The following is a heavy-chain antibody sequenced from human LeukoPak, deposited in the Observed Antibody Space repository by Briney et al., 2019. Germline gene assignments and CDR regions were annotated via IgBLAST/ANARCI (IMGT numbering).Heavy chain of an antibody. CDR2: ISYDGSNK. D-gene: IGHD1-7*01. Sequence: GGSLRLSCTASGFTFSNYDMHWVRQAPGKGLEWVAVISYDGSNKYYADSVKGRFTISRDNSKNTVYLQMNSLRAEDTAVYYCAKDREGTTFDNWGQGTLVTVSS. CDR1: GFTFSNYD. V-gene: IGHV3-30*18. J-gene: IGHJ4*02. CDR3: AKDREGTTFDN.